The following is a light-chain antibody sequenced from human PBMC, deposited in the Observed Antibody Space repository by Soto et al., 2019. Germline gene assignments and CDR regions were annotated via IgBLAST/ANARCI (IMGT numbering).Light chain of an antibody. V-gene: IGKV3-15*01. CDR3: QQYNNWWT. CDR1: QSVSSN. J-gene: IGKJ1*01. CDR2: GAS. Sequence: EIVLTPSPATLSVSPGERATLSCRASQSVSSNLAWYQQKPGQAPRLLIYGASTRATGIPARFSGSGSGTGFTLTISSLQSEDSAVYYCQQYNNWWTLGQGTKVDIK.